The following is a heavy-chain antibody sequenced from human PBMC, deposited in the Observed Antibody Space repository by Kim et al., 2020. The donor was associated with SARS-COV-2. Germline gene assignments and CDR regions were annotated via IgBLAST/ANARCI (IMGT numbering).Heavy chain of an antibody. J-gene: IGHJ4*02. CDR2: SGTT. Sequence: SGTTGYAQKFQGRVTMTRNTSISTAYMGLSSLRSEDTAVYYCARLVPGDYWGQGTLVTVSS. V-gene: IGHV1-8*01. CDR3: ARLVPGDY.